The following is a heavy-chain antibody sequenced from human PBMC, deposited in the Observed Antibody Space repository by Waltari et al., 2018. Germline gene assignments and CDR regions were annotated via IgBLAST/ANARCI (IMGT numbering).Heavy chain of an antibody. D-gene: IGHD2-2*01. CDR2: INHRGST. CDR3: ARGGSYQLLLYLFDY. Sequence: QVQLQQWGAGLLKPSETLSLTCAVYGGSFSGYYWSWIRQPPGKGLEWIGEINHRGSTNSNPSLKGRVTISVDTSKNQFSLKLSSVTAADTAVYYCARGGSYQLLLYLFDYWGQGTLVTVSS. CDR1: GGSFSGYY. J-gene: IGHJ4*02. V-gene: IGHV4-34*01.